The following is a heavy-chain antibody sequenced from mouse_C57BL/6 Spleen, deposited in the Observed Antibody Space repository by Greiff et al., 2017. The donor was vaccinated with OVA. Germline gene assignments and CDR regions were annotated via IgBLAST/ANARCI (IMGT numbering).Heavy chain of an antibody. J-gene: IGHJ3*01. V-gene: IGHV1-55*01. D-gene: IGHD1-1*01. CDR3: ARSGYYGSSYPWFAY. Sequence: QVQLQQPGAELVKPGASVKMSCKASGYTFTSYWITWVKQRPGQGLEWIGDIYPGSGSTNYNEKFKSKATLTVDTSSSTAYMQLSSLTSEDSAVYYCARSGYYGSSYPWFAYWGQGTLVTVSA. CDR1: GYTFTSYW. CDR2: IYPGSGST.